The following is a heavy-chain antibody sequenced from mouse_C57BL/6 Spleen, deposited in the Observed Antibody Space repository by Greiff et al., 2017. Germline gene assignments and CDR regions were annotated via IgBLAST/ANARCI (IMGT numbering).Heavy chain of an antibody. J-gene: IGHJ2*01. CDR2: IDPSDSYT. CDR3: ARRAVGGLGDFDY. Sequence: QVQLQQPGAELVKPGASVKLSCKASGYTFTSYWMQWVKQRPGQGLEWIGEIDPSDSYTNYNQKFKGKAKLTVDTSSSTAYMQLSSLTSEDSAVYYCARRAVGGLGDFDYWGQGTTLTVSS. CDR1: GYTFTSYW. V-gene: IGHV1-50*01. D-gene: IGHD1-1*01.